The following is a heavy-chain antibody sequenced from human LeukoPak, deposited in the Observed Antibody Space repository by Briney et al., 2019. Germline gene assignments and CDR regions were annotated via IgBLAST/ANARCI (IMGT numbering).Heavy chain of an antibody. Sequence: ASVKVSCKASGYTFTGYYMHWVRQAPGQGLEWMGWINPYSGGTNYAQTFQGRVTMTRDTSISTAYMELSSLRSDDTAVYYCAREPTTVTTNGDAFDIWGQGTMVTVSS. CDR3: AREPTTVTTNGDAFDI. CDR1: GYTFTGYY. V-gene: IGHV1-2*02. D-gene: IGHD4-11*01. J-gene: IGHJ3*02. CDR2: INPYSGGT.